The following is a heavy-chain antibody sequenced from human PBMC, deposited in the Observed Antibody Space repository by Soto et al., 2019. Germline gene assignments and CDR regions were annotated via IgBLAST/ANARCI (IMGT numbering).Heavy chain of an antibody. J-gene: IGHJ6*02. D-gene: IGHD3-3*01. CDR2: ISGSGVST. Sequence: GGSLRLSCAASGFTFSSYAMSRVRQAPGKGLEWVSAISGSGVSTYYADSVKGRFTISRDNSKNTLYLQMNSLRAEDTAVYYCATTYYDFWSGPNPYYYYGMDVWGQGTTVTVSS. CDR3: ATTYYDFWSGPNPYYYYGMDV. CDR1: GFTFSSYA. V-gene: IGHV3-23*01.